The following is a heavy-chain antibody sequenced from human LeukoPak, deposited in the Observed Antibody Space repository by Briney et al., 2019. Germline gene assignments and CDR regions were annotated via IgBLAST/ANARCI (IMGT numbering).Heavy chain of an antibody. CDR1: GGTFSSYA. V-gene: IGHV1-69*05. D-gene: IGHD6-6*01. Sequence: SVKVSCKASGGTFSSYAISWLRQAPGQGLEWMGRIIPIFGTANYAQKFQGRVTITTDESTSTAYMELSSLRSEDTAVYYCAREPGRGIAARPEDYWGQGTLVTVSS. J-gene: IGHJ4*02. CDR3: AREPGRGIAARPEDY. CDR2: IIPIFGTA.